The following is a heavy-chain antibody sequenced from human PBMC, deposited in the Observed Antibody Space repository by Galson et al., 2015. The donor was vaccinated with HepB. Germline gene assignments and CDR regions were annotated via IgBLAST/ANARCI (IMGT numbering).Heavy chain of an antibody. CDR2: IDWDDNK. CDR1: GFSLSTGGMC. V-gene: IGHV2-70*01. Sequence: PALVKPPQTLTLTCTFSGFSLSTGGMCVSWIRQPPGKALEWFALIDWDDNKYYSTSLKTRLTTSKDTSKNQVVLTMTNMDPVDTATYYCARIGRGDYDFWSGPDYWGQGTLVTVSS. J-gene: IGHJ4*02. CDR3: ARIGRGDYDFWSGPDY. D-gene: IGHD3-3*01.